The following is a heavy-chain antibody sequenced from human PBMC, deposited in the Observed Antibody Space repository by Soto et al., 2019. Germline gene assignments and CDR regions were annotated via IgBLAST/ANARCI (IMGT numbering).Heavy chain of an antibody. D-gene: IGHD3-16*02. J-gene: IGHJ3*02. V-gene: IGHV3-33*01. CDR3: ARDRALITFGGVIVTPSGAFDI. CDR2: IWYDGSNK. CDR1: GFTFSSYG. Sequence: GGSLRLSCAASGFTFSSYGMHWVRQAPGKGLEWVAVIWYDGSNKYYADSVKGRFTISRDNSKNTLYLQMNSLRAEDTAVYYCARDRALITFGGVIVTPSGAFDIWGQGTMVTV.